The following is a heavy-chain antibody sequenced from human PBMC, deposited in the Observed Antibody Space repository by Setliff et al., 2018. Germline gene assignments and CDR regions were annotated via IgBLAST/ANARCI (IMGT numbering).Heavy chain of an antibody. J-gene: IGHJ4*02. V-gene: IGHV4-39*01. CDR1: DVSISSSSFY. D-gene: IGHD3-3*01. CDR3: ARHFRSSKVQFLEYLTDYYLDS. CDR2: IYYSGST. Sequence: PSETLSLTCTVSDVSISSSSFYWAWIRQPPGKGLEWIGSIYYSGSTYYNPSLTSRVTISVDTSNNQFSLNLRSVTAADTAIYYCARHFRSSKVQFLEYLTDYYLDSWGQGTLVTAPQ.